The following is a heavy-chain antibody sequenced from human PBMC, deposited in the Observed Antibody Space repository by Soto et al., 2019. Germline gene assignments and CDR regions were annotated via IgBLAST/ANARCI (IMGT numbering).Heavy chain of an antibody. D-gene: IGHD1-1*01. CDR3: ARATGTLRSRNCDY. Sequence: SETLSLTCSVSGGSISTVGHYWTWIRQPPGKGLEWIGSIYHTGSTYYSKSLRSRLTMPVDTSKSQFSLRLSSVTAADTAVYYCARATGTLRSRNCDYWGQGSLVTVSS. V-gene: IGHV4-31*03. CDR2: IYHTGST. J-gene: IGHJ4*02. CDR1: GGSISTVGHY.